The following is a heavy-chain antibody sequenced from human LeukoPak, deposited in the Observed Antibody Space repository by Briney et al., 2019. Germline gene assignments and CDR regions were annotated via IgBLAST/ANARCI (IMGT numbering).Heavy chain of an antibody. CDR3: ARAGGKEYSSSSDAFDI. J-gene: IGHJ3*02. CDR1: GYTFTSYD. CDR2: MNPNSGNT. Sequence: GASVKVSCKASGYTFTSYDINWVRQATGQGLEWMGWMNPNSGNTGYAQKFQGRVTTTRNTSISTAYMELSSLRSEDTAVYYCARAGGKEYSSSSDAFDIWGQGTMVTVSS. V-gene: IGHV1-8*01. D-gene: IGHD6-6*01.